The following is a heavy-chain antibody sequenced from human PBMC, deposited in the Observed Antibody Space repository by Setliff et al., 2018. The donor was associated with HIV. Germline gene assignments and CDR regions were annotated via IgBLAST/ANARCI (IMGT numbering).Heavy chain of an antibody. D-gene: IGHD6-13*01. CDR2: IYASGRT. CDR1: GGSISSDSYF. V-gene: IGHV4-61*02. J-gene: IGHJ4*02. Sequence: SETLSLTCNVSGGSISSDSYFWSWIRQPAGKGLEWIGRIYASGRTNCNSSLKSRVTMSVDTSKNQFSLKLSSVTAADTAVYYCTRGSRSHGGMFGYWGQGTLVTVSS. CDR3: TRGSRSHGGMFGY.